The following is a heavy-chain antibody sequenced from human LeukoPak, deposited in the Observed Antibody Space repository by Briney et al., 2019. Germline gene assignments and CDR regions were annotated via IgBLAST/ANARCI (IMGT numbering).Heavy chain of an antibody. Sequence: GGSLRLSCAASGFTFSSYNMYWVRQAPGKGLEWVSSLSGRSDYIFYADPVKGRFTISRDNAKNSLYLQMNSLRAEDTAVYYCARRPILRYFDWLNWFDPWGQGTLVTVSS. CDR1: GFTFSSYN. V-gene: IGHV3-21*01. CDR2: LSGRSDYI. CDR3: ARRPILRYFDWLNWFDP. D-gene: IGHD3-9*01. J-gene: IGHJ5*02.